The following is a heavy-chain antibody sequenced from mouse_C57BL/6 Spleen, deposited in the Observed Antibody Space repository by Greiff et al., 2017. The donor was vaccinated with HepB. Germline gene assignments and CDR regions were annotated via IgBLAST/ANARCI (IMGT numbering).Heavy chain of an antibody. CDR2: FHTYNDDT. Sequence: VQVVESGAELVKPGASVKMSCKASGYTFTTYPIEWMKQNHGKSLEWIGNFHTYNDDTKYTEKFKGKATLTVEKSSSTVYLELSRLTSDDSAVFYCATLIYYGNYGYAMDYWGQGTSVTVSS. D-gene: IGHD2-1*01. CDR1: GYTFTTYP. CDR3: ATLIYYGNYGYAMDY. V-gene: IGHV1-47*01. J-gene: IGHJ4*01.